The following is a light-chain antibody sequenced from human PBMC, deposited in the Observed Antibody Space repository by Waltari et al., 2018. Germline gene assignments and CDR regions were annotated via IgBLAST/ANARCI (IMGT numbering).Light chain of an antibody. V-gene: IGKV3-11*01. J-gene: IGKJ1*01. CDR2: DAS. CDR3: QQRIGWPPWT. Sequence: EIVLTQSPAILSLSPGERATLSCRASQSVASYLAWYQQKPGQAPRLLISDASNRASGIPARFSGSGSGTDFTLTISSLEPEDFAVYYCQQRIGWPPWTFGQGTKVEI. CDR1: QSVASY.